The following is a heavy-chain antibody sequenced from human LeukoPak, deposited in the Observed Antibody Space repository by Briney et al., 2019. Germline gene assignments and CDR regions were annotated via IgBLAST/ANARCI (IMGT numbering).Heavy chain of an antibody. J-gene: IGHJ5*02. CDR1: GGTFSSYA. CDR2: IIPIFGTA. Sequence: ASVKVSCEASGGTFSSYAISWVRQAPGQGLEWMGGIIPIFGTANYAQKFQGRVTITADESTSTAYMELSSLRSEDTAVYYCARWTPAVAGNNWFDPWGQGTLVTVSS. D-gene: IGHD6-19*01. CDR3: ARWTPAVAGNNWFDP. V-gene: IGHV1-69*13.